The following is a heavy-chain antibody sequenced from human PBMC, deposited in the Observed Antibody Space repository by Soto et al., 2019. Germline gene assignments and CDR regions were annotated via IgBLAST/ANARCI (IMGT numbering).Heavy chain of an antibody. CDR1: GGTLSSYA. J-gene: IGHJ4*02. CDR3: ARGAVAGTYFDY. V-gene: IGHV1-69*06. Sequence: SVKVSCTASGGTLSSYAISWVRQAPGQGLEWMGGIIPIFGTANYAQKFQGRVTITADKSTSTAYMELSSLRSEDTAVYYCARGAVAGTYFDYWGQGTLVTVSS. D-gene: IGHD6-19*01. CDR2: IIPIFGTA.